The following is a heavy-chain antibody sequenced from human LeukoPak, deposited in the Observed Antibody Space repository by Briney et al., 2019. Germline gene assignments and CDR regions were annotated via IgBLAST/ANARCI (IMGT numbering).Heavy chain of an antibody. CDR2: ISYDGSNK. CDR3: ASQYDFWSGYYDY. J-gene: IGHJ4*02. D-gene: IGHD3-3*01. Sequence: PGRSLRLSCAASGFTFSSYAMHWVCQAPGKGLEWVAVISYDGSNKYYADSVKGRFTISRDDSKNTLYLQMNSLRAEDTAVYYCASQYDFWSGYYDYWGQGTLVTVSS. V-gene: IGHV3-30-3*01. CDR1: GFTFSSYA.